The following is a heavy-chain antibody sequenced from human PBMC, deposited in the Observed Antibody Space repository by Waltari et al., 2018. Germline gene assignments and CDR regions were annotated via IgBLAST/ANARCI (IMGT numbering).Heavy chain of an antibody. V-gene: IGHV1-8*01. D-gene: IGHD3-10*01. CDR3: ARGGVYGSGNNWFDL. Sequence: QVQLVQSGAEVRKPGAALKVSCKASGYRFPSHDINWVRQATGQGLEWMVGMNPDRGSTDYAREFQGQISMTRNTSISTAYMELSSLTFDDTAVYYCARGGVYGSGNNWFDLWGQGTQVTVSS. CDR2: MNPDRGST. J-gene: IGHJ5*02. CDR1: GYRFPSHD.